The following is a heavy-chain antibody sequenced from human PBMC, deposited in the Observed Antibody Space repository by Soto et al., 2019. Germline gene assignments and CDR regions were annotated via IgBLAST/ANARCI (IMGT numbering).Heavy chain of an antibody. CDR1: GYTFASYD. D-gene: IGHD6-13*01. V-gene: IGHV1-8*01. CDR2: MNPNSGNT. CDR3: ARVIAAAVTVYYYYYMDV. J-gene: IGHJ6*03. Sequence: ASVKVSCKASGYTFASYDINWVRQATGQGLEWMGWMNPNSGNTGYAQKFQGRVTMTRNTSISTAYMELSSLRSEDTAVYYCARVIAAAVTVYYYYYMDVWGKGTTVTVSS.